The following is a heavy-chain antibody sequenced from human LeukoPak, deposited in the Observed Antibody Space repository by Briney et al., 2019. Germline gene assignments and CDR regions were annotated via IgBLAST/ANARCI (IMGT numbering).Heavy chain of an antibody. V-gene: IGHV3-21*01. CDR1: GFTFSSYS. D-gene: IGHD5-24*01. CDR2: ISSSSSYI. J-gene: IGHJ6*03. Sequence: GGSLRLSCAASGFTFSSYSMNWVRQAPGKGLEWVSSISSSSSYIYYADSVKGRFTISRDNAKNSLYLQMNSLRAEDTAVYYCARDSRLRWLQFPTRYYYYYYMDVWGKGTTVTISS. CDR3: ARDSRLRWLQFPTRYYYYYYMDV.